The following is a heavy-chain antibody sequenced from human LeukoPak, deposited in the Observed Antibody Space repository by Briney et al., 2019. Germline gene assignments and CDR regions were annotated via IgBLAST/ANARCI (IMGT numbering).Heavy chain of an antibody. V-gene: IGHV1-18*01. CDR2: ISAYNGNT. CDR3: ARDAYDYVWGSYRHLDY. CDR1: GYTLTSYG. D-gene: IGHD3-16*02. J-gene: IGHJ4*02. Sequence: ASVKVSCKASGYTLTSYGISWVRQAPGQGLEWMGWISAYNGNTNYAQKLQGRVTMTTDTSTSTAYMELRSLRSDDTAVYYCARDAYDYVWGSYRHLDYWGQGTLVTVSS.